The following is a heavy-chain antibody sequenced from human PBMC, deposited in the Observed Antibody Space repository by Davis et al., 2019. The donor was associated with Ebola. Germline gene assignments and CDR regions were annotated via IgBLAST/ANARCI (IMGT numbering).Heavy chain of an antibody. CDR3: ATRRITEYSFDY. Sequence: SETLSLTCTVSGGSISSSVYYWTWIRQHPGKGLEWIGYIFHSGSTYYSPSLKSRVTISLDTSKNQFSLTLRSVTAADTAVYYCATRRITEYSFDYWGQGTLVSVSS. CDR1: GGSISSSVYY. CDR2: IFHSGST. D-gene: IGHD1-20*01. J-gene: IGHJ4*02. V-gene: IGHV4-31*03.